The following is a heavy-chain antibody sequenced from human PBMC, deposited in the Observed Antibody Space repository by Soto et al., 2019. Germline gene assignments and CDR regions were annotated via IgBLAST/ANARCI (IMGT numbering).Heavy chain of an antibody. Sequence: SETLSLTCAVSGYSISSGYYWGWIRQPPGKGLEWIGSIYHSGSTYYNPSLKSRVTISVDTSKNQFSLKLSSVTAADTAVYYCARERGTYSGYDPNWFDPWGQGTLVTVSS. CDR1: GYSISSGYY. V-gene: IGHV4-38-2*02. D-gene: IGHD5-12*01. CDR3: ARERGTYSGYDPNWFDP. J-gene: IGHJ5*02. CDR2: IYHSGST.